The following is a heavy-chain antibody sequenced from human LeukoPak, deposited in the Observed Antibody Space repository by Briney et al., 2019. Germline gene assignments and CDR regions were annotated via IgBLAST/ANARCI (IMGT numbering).Heavy chain of an antibody. CDR3: ARTTEGGYTYDYFYYYYMDV. J-gene: IGHJ6*03. Sequence: GSLRLSCAASGFTFSSYAMHWVRQPPGKGLEWIGEINHSGSTNYNPSLKSRVTISVDTSKNQFSLKLSSVTAADTAVYYCARTTEGGYTYDYFYYYYMDVWGKGTTVTISS. V-gene: IGHV4-34*01. CDR2: INHSGST. CDR1: GFTFSSYA. D-gene: IGHD5-18*01.